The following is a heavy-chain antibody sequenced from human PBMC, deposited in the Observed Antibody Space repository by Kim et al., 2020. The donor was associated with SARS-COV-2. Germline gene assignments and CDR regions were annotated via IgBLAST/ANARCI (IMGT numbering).Heavy chain of an antibody. J-gene: IGHJ6*02. D-gene: IGHD2-2*01. V-gene: IGHV3-73*01. CDR1: GFTFSGSA. Sequence: GGSLRLSCAASGFTFSGSAMHWVRQASGKGLEWVGRIRSKANSYATAYAASVKGRFTISRDDSKNTAYLQMNSLKTEDTAVYYCTTHCSSTSCSLGSYYGMDVWGQWTTVTVSS. CDR3: TTHCSSTSCSLGSYYGMDV. CDR2: IRSKANSYAT.